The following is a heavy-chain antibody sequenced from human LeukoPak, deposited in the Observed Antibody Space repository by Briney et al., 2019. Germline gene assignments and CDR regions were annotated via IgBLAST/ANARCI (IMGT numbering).Heavy chain of an antibody. CDR1: GFTFSNYG. V-gene: IGHV3-30*18. J-gene: IGHJ6*03. Sequence: PGGSLRLSCAASGFTFSNYGMHWVRQAPGKGLEWVAVISYDESYKYYADSVKGRFIISRDNSKNTLYLSMNSLRAEDTAVYYCAKALAAAPYYYYMDVWGKGTTVTVSS. D-gene: IGHD6-13*01. CDR2: ISYDESYK. CDR3: AKALAAAPYYYYMDV.